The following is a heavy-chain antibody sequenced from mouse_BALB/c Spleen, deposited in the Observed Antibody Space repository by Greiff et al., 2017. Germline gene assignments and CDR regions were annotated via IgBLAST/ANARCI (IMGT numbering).Heavy chain of an antibody. V-gene: IGHV1-18*01. CDR2: INPYNGGT. CDR1: GYSFTGYT. CDR3: ARSTMITTDAMDY. D-gene: IGHD2-4*01. Sequence: EVMLVESGPELVKPGASMKISCKASGYSFTGYTMNWVKQSHGKNLEWIGLINPYNGGTSYNQKFKGKATLTVDKSSSTAYMELLSLTSEDSAVYYCARSTMITTDAMDYWGQGTSVTVSS. J-gene: IGHJ4*01.